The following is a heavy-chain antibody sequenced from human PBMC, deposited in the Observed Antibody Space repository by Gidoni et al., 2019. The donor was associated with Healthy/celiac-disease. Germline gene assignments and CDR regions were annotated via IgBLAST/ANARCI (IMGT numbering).Heavy chain of an antibody. CDR1: GFTFSSYG. CDR2: ISYDGSNK. CDR3: ANLYGDYPFAGSY. D-gene: IGHD4-17*01. Sequence: QVQLVESGGGVVQPGRSLRLSCAASGFTFSSYGMHWVRQAPGKGLEWLAVISYDGSNKYYADSVKGRFTISRDNSKNTLYLQMNSLRAEDTAVYYCANLYGDYPFAGSYWGQGTLVTVSS. V-gene: IGHV3-30*18. J-gene: IGHJ4*02.